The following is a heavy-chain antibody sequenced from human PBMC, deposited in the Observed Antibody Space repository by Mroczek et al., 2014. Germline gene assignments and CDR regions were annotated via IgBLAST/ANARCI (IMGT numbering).Heavy chain of an antibody. V-gene: IGHV3-33*01. J-gene: IGHJ2*01. CDR2: IWYDGSDK. D-gene: IGHD4-23*01. CDR3: ARDSNVVTLLNWYFDL. Sequence: QVQLVESGGGVVQPGRSLRLSCAASGFTFSSYGMHWVRQAPGKGLEWVAVIWYDGSDKYYADSVKGRFTISRDNSKNTLYLQINSLRAEDTAVYYCARDSNVVTLLNWYFDLWGLAPLVTVSS. CDR1: GFTFSSYG.